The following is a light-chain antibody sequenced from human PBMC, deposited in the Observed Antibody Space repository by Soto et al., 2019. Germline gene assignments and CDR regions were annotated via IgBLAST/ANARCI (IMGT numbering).Light chain of an antibody. V-gene: IGLV2-8*01. CDR2: DVS. CDR1: SSDVGGYNY. J-gene: IGLJ2*01. CDR3: SSYAGSSNLGV. Sequence: QSALTQPPSASGSPGQSVTISCTGTSSDVGGYNYVSWYQQHPGRAPKLMIYDVSKRPSGVPDRFSGSKSGNTASLTVSGLQPEDEADSYCSSYAGSSNLGVFGGGTKVTVL.